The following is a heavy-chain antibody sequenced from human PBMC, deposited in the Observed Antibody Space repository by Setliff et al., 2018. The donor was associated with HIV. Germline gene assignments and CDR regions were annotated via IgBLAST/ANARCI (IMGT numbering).Heavy chain of an antibody. CDR2: THYSGRT. V-gene: IGHV4-59*11. CDR3: ARWGETETPTSVKAFDI. J-gene: IGHJ3*02. D-gene: IGHD1-26*01. Sequence: SETLSLTCTVSGGSITSHYWNWIRQPPGQGLEWIGFTHYSGRTSHNPSLTSRVTFSVDTSKNQFPLKLSSVTDVDTAVYYCARWGETETPTSVKAFDIWGQGTLVTVSS. CDR1: GGSITSHY.